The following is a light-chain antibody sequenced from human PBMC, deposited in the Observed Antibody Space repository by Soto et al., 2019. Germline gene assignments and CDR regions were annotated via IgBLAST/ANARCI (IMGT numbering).Light chain of an antibody. Sequence: EIVLTQSPGTLSLSPCERATLSSSASQRVGSSYLAWYQHKPDQAPRLLIYGVSSRATGIPDRFSGSGSGTDFTLTISRLEPEDFAVYYCQQYDSSPRTFGQGTKVDNK. V-gene: IGKV3-20*01. J-gene: IGKJ1*01. CDR2: GVS. CDR1: QRVGSSY. CDR3: QQYDSSPRT.